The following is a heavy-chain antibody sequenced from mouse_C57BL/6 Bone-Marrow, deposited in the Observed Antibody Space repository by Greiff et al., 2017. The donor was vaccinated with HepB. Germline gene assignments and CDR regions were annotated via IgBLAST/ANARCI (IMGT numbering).Heavy chain of an antibody. D-gene: IGHD2-5*01. V-gene: IGHV5-6*01. CDR1: GFTFSSYG. Sequence: EVKLMESGGDLVKPGGSLKLSCAASGFTFSSYGMSWVRQTPDKRLEWVATISSGGSYTYYPDSVKGRFTISRDNAKNTLYLQMSSLKSEDTAMYYCARLGYYSNYWGQGTTLTVSS. CDR3: ARLGYYSNY. J-gene: IGHJ2*01. CDR2: ISSGGSYT.